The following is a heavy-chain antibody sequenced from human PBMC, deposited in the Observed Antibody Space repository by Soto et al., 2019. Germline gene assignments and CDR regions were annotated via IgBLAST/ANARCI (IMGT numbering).Heavy chain of an antibody. Sequence: QVQLVQSGAEVKKPGASVKVSCKASGYTFTSYDINWVRQATGQGLEWMGWMNPNSGNTGYAQKFQGRVTMTRNTSISTAYMVLSSLRSEDTAVYYCARTDRITIFGVVIIPYNWFDPWGQGTLVTVSS. CDR3: ARTDRITIFGVVIIPYNWFDP. V-gene: IGHV1-8*01. CDR1: GYTFTSYD. D-gene: IGHD3-3*01. J-gene: IGHJ5*02. CDR2: MNPNSGNT.